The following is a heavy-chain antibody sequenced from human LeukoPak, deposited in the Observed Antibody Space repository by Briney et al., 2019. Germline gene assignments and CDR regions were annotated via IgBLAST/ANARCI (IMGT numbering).Heavy chain of an antibody. J-gene: IGHJ4*02. CDR3: ARQGPGYCGTTSCYGVDY. CDR2: INTDTGNP. D-gene: IGHD2-2*01. V-gene: IGHV7-4-1*02. Sequence: ASVTVSCKASGYTFTSSAMNWVRQAPGQGLEWMGWINTDTGNPTYAQGFTGRFVFSLDTSVSTAYLQISSLNAEDTAVYYCARQGPGYCGTTSCYGVDYWGQGTLVTVSS. CDR1: GYTFTSSA.